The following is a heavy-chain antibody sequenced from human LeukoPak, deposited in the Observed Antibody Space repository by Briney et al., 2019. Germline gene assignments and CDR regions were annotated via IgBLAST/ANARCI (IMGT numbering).Heavy chain of an antibody. V-gene: IGHV3-23*01. CDR3: AKDGSWGDYYFYFYIDV. CDR1: GFTFGNSA. CDR2: ISASGHYT. D-gene: IGHD3-16*01. Sequence: GGSLRLSCEVSGFTFGNSAMSWVRQASGKGLEWISGISASGHYTYTADSLKGRFTISRDNSKNTLYLQMNSLRAEDTALYYCAKDGSWGDYYFYFYIDVWGKGTTVTVSS. J-gene: IGHJ6*03.